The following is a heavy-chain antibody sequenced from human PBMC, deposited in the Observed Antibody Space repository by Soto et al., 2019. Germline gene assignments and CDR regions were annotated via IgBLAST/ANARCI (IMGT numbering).Heavy chain of an antibody. D-gene: IGHD6-13*01. CDR3: ARHGTRIAAAGTVSSYYYMDV. CDR2: IYYSGST. V-gene: IGHV4-39*01. J-gene: IGHJ6*03. Sequence: QLQLQESGPGLVKPSETLSLTCTDSGGSISSSSYYWGWIRQPPGKGLEWIGSIYYSGSTYYNPSLKSRVTISVDTSKNQFPLKLSSVTAADTAVYYCARHGTRIAAAGTVSSYYYMDVWGKGTTVTVSS. CDR1: GGSISSSSYY.